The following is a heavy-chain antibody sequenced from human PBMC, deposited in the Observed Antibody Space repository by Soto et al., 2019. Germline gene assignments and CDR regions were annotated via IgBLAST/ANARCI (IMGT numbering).Heavy chain of an antibody. CDR1: GYNFTSYW. V-gene: IGHV5-51*01. CDR2: IYPGDSDT. CDR3: ARHATKDYCGGDCYPKIYYYYGMDV. Sequence: GESLKISCKGSGYNFTSYWIGWVRQMPGKGLEWMGIIYPGDSDTRYSPSFQGQVTISADKSISTAYLQWSSLKASDTAMYYCARHATKDYCGGDCYPKIYYYYGMDVWGQGTTVTVSS. J-gene: IGHJ6*02. D-gene: IGHD2-21*02.